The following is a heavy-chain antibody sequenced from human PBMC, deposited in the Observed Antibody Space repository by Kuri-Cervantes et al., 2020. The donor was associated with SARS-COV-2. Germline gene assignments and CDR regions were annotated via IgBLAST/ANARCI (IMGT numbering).Heavy chain of an antibody. CDR2: ISGSGGST. D-gene: IGHD2-2*02. CDR1: GFTFSSYA. J-gene: IGHJ5*02. CDR3: ARDEGYCTRSGCYNWFDP. V-gene: IGHV3-23*01. Sequence: GESLKISCAASGFTFSSYAMSWVRQAPGKGLEWVSAISGSGGSTYYADSVKGRFTISRDNSKNTLYLQMNSLRAEDTAVYYCARDEGYCTRSGCYNWFDPWGQGTLVTVSS.